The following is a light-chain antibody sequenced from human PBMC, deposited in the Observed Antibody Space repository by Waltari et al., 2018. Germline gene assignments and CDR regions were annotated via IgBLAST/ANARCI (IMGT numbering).Light chain of an antibody. V-gene: IGLV1-44*01. CDR3: AALADSLGGYV. CDR1: LSNIEGAI. CDR2: NNK. J-gene: IGLJ1*01. Sequence: QSVLTQPPSASGTPGQRVTISCSGSLSNIEGAIISCFQHLPGRAPTLRFYNNKRRPAGVPSRFSASRSGTSASLTVSGLQAEDEADYYCAALADSLGGYVFGTGTKVTVL.